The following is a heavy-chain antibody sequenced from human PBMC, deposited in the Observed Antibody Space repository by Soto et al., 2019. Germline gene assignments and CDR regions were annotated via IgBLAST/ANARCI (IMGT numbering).Heavy chain of an antibody. J-gene: IGHJ4*02. CDR3: ARVMIRYFDY. D-gene: IGHD3-16*01. CDR2: IYYSGRT. Sequence: SETLSLTCSVSGGSISSGGYYWSWIRQHPGKGLEWIGYIYYSGRTYYNPALKSRVTISVDTSKNQFSLKLRSVTAADTAAYYCARVMIRYFDYWGQGPLVTVS. CDR1: GGSISSGGYY. V-gene: IGHV4-31*03.